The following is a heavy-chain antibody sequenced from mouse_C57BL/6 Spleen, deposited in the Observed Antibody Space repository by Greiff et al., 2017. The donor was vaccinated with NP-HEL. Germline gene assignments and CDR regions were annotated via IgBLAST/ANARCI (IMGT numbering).Heavy chain of an antibody. CDR2: IHPNSGST. V-gene: IGHV1-64*01. CDR1: GYTFTSYW. D-gene: IGHD2-4*01. Sequence: QVQLQQSGAELVKPGASVKLSCKASGYTFTSYWMHWVKQRPGQGLEWIGMIHPNSGSTNYNEKFKSKATLTVDKSSSTAYMQLSSLTSEDSAVYYCARSGDYGYFDYWGQGTTLTVSS. J-gene: IGHJ2*01. CDR3: ARSGDYGYFDY.